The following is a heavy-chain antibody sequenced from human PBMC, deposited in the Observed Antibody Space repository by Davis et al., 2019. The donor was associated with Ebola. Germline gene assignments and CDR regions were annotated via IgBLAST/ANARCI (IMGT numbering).Heavy chain of an antibody. CDR1: GYTFTSHA. V-gene: IGHV1-3*01. CDR3: ATEGSVVDDNRGPKPTDH. J-gene: IGHJ5*02. Sequence: ASVKVSCKASGYTFTSHAIHWVRQAPGQRLEWMGWINPGNGNTKYSQNFQGRVTITRDTSASTTYMELSRLTSEDTAVYYCATEGSVVDDNRGPKPTDHWGQGTLLTVSS. CDR2: INPGNGNT. D-gene: IGHD2-15*01.